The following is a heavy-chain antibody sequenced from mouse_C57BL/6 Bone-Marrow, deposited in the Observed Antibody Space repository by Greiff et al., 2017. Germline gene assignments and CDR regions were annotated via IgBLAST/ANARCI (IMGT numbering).Heavy chain of an antibody. CDR2: IDPSDSYT. CDR3: ASDYYYEYSYAMDY. V-gene: IGHV1-59*01. CDR1: GYTFTSYW. Sequence: QVQLQQPGAELVRPGTSVKLSCKASGYTFTSYWMQWVKQRPGQGLEWIGEIDPSDSYTNYNQKFKGKATLTVDTSSSTAYMQLSSLTSEDSAVXYYASDYYYEYSYAMDYWGQGTSVTVSS. D-gene: IGHD2-4*01. J-gene: IGHJ4*01.